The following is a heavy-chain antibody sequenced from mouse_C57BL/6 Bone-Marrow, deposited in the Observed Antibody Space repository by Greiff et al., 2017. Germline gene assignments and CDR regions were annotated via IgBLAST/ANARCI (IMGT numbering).Heavy chain of an antibody. CDR3: VRSRVFYGSSYEAY. V-gene: IGHV1-50*01. D-gene: IGHD1-1*01. CDR1: GYTFTSYW. CDR2: IDPSDSYT. Sequence: QVQLQQPGAELVKPGASVKLSCKASGYTFTSYWMQWVKQRPGQGLEWIGEIDPSDSYTNYNQKFKGKATLTVDTSSSTAYMQLSSLTSEDSAVYYCVRSRVFYGSSYEAYWGQGTLVTVSA. J-gene: IGHJ3*01.